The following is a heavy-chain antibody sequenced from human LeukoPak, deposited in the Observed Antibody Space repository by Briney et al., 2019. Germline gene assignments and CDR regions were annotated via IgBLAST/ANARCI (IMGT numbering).Heavy chain of an antibody. Sequence: PSQTLSLTCTVSGGSISSGGYYWSWFRQHPGKGLEWIGYIYYSGTTYSNPSLESRVTITVDTSKNQFSLTLNSVTAADTAVYYCAREGYSSGWYSFATDQGLDRLDYWGQGTLVTVSS. J-gene: IGHJ4*02. V-gene: IGHV4-31*03. CDR1: GGSISSGGYY. D-gene: IGHD6-19*01. CDR3: AREGYSSGWYSFATDQGLDRLDY. CDR2: IYYSGTT.